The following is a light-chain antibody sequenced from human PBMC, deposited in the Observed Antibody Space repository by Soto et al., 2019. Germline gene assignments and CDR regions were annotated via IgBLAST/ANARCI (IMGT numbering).Light chain of an antibody. CDR1: QGISNY. Sequence: DIQMTQSPSSLSASVGDRVTITCRASQGISNYLAWYQQKPGKVPKLLIYAASTLQSGVQSRFSGSGSGTDFTLTISSLQPEDVATYYGQKYNSARVTFGQGTKVEIK. CDR2: AAS. CDR3: QKYNSARVT. J-gene: IGKJ1*01. V-gene: IGKV1-27*01.